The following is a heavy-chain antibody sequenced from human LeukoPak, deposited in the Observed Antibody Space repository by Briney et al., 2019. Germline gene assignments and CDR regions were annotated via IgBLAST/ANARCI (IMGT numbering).Heavy chain of an antibody. CDR3: ARIAAGYSGYDGGDY. CDR2: IIPIFGTA. V-gene: IGHV1-69*01. J-gene: IGHJ4*02. D-gene: IGHD5-12*01. CDR1: GGTFSSYA. Sequence: SVKVSCKASGGTFSSYAINWVRQAPGQGLEWMGGIIPIFGTANYAQKFQGRVTITADESTSTAYMELSSLRSEDTAVYYCARIAAGYSGYDGGDYWGQGTLVTVSS.